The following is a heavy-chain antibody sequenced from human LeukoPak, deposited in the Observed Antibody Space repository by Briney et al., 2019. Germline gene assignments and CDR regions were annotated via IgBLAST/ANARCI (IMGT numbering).Heavy chain of an antibody. Sequence: GASVKASCKASGYTFTSYYMHCVRQAPGQGLEWMGIINPSGGSTSYAQKFQGRVTMTRDMSTSTVYMELSSLRSEDTAVYYCARGEPYYYYMDVWGKGTTVTVSS. CDR1: GYTFTSYY. CDR3: ARGEPYYYYMDV. J-gene: IGHJ6*03. CDR2: INPSGGST. V-gene: IGHV1-46*01.